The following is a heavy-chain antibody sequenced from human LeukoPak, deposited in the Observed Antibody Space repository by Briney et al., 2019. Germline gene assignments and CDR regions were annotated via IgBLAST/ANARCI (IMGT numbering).Heavy chain of an antibody. Sequence: PGGSLRLSCAASGFTFSSDEMNWVRQAPGKGLECVSYISSSGSTIYYADSVKGRFTISRDNAKNSLYLQMNSLRAEDTAVYYCARDPFADYGSGSYYKSHWGQGTLVTVSS. CDR2: ISSSGSTI. CDR3: ARDPFADYGSGSYYKSH. D-gene: IGHD3-10*01. V-gene: IGHV3-48*03. J-gene: IGHJ4*02. CDR1: GFTFSSDE.